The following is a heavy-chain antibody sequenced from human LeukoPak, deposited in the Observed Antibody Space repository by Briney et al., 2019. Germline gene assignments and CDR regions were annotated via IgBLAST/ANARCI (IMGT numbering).Heavy chain of an antibody. CDR2: IYWDDDK. D-gene: IGHD6-19*01. Sequence: SGPTLVNPTQTLTLTCTFSGFSLSTSGVGVGWIRQPPGKALEWLALIYWDDDKRYSPSLKSRLTITKDTSKNQVVLTMTNMDPVDTATYYCAHIFVPFYSSGWELDYWGQGTLVTVSS. V-gene: IGHV2-5*02. J-gene: IGHJ4*02. CDR3: AHIFVPFYSSGWELDY. CDR1: GFSLSTSGVG.